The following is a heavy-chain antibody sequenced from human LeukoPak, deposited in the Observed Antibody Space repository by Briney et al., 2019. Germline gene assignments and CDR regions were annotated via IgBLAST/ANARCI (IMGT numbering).Heavy chain of an antibody. Sequence: SETLSLTCTVSGGSISSYYWSWIRQPPGKGLEWIGHIYYSGSTNYNPSLKSRVTISVDTSKNQFSLKLSSVTAADTAVYYCASGFRGWYIIDYWGQGTLVTVSS. V-gene: IGHV4-59*01. CDR1: GGSISSYY. D-gene: IGHD6-19*01. J-gene: IGHJ4*02. CDR3: ASGFRGWYIIDY. CDR2: IYYSGST.